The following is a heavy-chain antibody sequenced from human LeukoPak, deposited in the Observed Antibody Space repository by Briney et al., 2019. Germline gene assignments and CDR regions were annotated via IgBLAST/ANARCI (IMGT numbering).Heavy chain of an antibody. Sequence: SETLSLTCSVSGGSLSSHYWSWIRQPPGKELEWIGYLFHIGSTNYNPSLQSRVTISVDTSRNHFSLKLTSVTAADTAVYYCTRLLDNDSSGYPDTFDMWGQGTMVTVSS. CDR2: LFHIGST. D-gene: IGHD3-22*01. CDR3: TRLLDNDSSGYPDTFDM. V-gene: IGHV4-59*11. J-gene: IGHJ3*02. CDR1: GGSLSSHY.